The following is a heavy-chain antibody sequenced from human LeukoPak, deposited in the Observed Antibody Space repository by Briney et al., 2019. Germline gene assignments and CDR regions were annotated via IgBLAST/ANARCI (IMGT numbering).Heavy chain of an antibody. J-gene: IGHJ4*02. V-gene: IGHV3-33*03. Sequence: GGSLRLSCAASGFTYSHFGMHWVRQPPGKGLEWVAVIWSDGSEKYYADSVKGRFTISRDNSKNTLYLEMNSLRGEDTAVCYCAKDAERGFDYSNSLEYWGRGTLVTVSS. CDR1: GFTYSHFG. CDR2: IWSDGSEK. CDR3: AKDAERGFDYSNSLEY. D-gene: IGHD4-11*01.